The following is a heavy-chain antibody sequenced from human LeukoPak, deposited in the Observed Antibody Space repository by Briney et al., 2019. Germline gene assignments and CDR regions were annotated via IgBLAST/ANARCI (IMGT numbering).Heavy chain of an antibody. D-gene: IGHD1-26*01. CDR3: ARGVGGSGNWFDP. CDR1: GGTFSSYA. V-gene: IGHV1-69*05. J-gene: IGHJ5*02. CDR2: IIPIFGTA. Sequence: SVKVSCKASGGTFSSYAISWVRQAPGQGLEWMGGIIPIFGTANYAQKFQGRVTITTDESTSTAYMELSNLRSEDTVVYYCARGVGGSGNWFDPWGQGTLVTVSS.